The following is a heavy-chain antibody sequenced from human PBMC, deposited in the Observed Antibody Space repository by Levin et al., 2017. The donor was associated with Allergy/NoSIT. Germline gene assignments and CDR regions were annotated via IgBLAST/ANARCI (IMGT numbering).Heavy chain of an antibody. CDR3: ASHFSIIRGYGNYGMDV. CDR1: GFIFNNYA. Sequence: GGSLRLSCAASGFIFNNYAMHWVRQAPGKGLEWVAVIAHDGINKYYADSVKGRLTISRDDSKSTLYLQMDRLRDEDTAVYHCASHFSIIRGYGNYGMDVWGQGTTVTVS. D-gene: IGHD3-10*01. J-gene: IGHJ6*02. CDR2: IAHDGINK. V-gene: IGHV3-30-3*01.